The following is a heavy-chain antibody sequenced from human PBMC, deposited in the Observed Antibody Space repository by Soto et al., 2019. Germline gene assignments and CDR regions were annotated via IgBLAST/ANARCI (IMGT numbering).Heavy chain of an antibody. CDR3: ARGRITMVRGVSGAFDI. CDR2: INAGNGNT. CDR1: GYTFTSYA. J-gene: IGHJ3*02. Sequence: ASVKVSCKASGYTFTSYAMHWVRQAPGQRLEWMGWINAGNGNTKYSQKFQGRVTITRDTSASTAYMELSSLRSEDTAVYYCARGRITMVRGVSGAFDIWGQGTMVTVS. D-gene: IGHD3-10*01. V-gene: IGHV1-3*01.